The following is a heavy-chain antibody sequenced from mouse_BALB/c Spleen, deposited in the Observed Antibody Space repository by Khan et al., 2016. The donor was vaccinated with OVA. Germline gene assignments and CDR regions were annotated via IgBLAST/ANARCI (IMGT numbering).Heavy chain of an antibody. CDR3: ATHYGNPFAF. CDR2: IDPPNDDS. D-gene: IGHD2-1*01. Sequence: VQLKQSGAELVKPGASVKLSCSASGFNIKDTYIHWMKQRPEQGLEWIGRIDPPNDDSKYGPKFQAKATLTADTSSHTAYLHLSSLTSEDTAVYYCATHYGNPFAFWGQGTLVSVSA. J-gene: IGHJ3*01. CDR1: GFNIKDTY. V-gene: IGHV14-3*02.